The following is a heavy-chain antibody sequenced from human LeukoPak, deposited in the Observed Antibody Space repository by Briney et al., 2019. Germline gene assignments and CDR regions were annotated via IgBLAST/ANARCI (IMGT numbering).Heavy chain of an antibody. V-gene: IGHV3-23*01. CDR1: GFTFSSYA. J-gene: IGHJ4*02. Sequence: GGSLRLSCAASGFTFSSYAMSWVRQAPGKGLEWVSAISVSGLSTYYAHSVKGRFTISRDNSKTPLYLQMNSLRAEDTAVYYCAKGGTMVRGHFDYWGQGTLVTVSS. D-gene: IGHD3-10*01. CDR2: ISVSGLST. CDR3: AKGGTMVRGHFDY.